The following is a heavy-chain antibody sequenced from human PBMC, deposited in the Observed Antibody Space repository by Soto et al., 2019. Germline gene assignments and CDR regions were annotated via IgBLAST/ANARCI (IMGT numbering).Heavy chain of an antibody. CDR1: GFTFSSYA. V-gene: IGHV3-30-3*01. CDR2: ISYDGSNK. CDR3: ARGVVGGSSPEPFDP. Sequence: QVQLVESGGGVVQPGRSLRLSCAASGFTFSSYAMHWVRQAPGKGLEWVAVISYDGSNKYYADSVKGRFTISRDNSKNTLYLQMNSLRAEDTAVYYCARGVVGGSSPEPFDPWGQGTLVTVSS. D-gene: IGHD6-6*01. J-gene: IGHJ5*02.